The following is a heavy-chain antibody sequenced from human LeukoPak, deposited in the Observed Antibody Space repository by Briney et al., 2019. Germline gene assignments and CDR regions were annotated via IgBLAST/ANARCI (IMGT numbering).Heavy chain of an antibody. Sequence: ASVKVSCKASGYTFTSYGVSWVRQAPGQGLEWMGWISAYNGNTNYAQKLQGRVTMTTDTSTSTAYMELRSLRSDDTAVYYCASAGGYDFWSGYSYYFDYWGQGTLVTVSS. CDR2: ISAYNGNT. J-gene: IGHJ4*02. CDR1: GYTFTSYG. D-gene: IGHD3-3*01. CDR3: ASAGGYDFWSGYSYYFDY. V-gene: IGHV1-18*01.